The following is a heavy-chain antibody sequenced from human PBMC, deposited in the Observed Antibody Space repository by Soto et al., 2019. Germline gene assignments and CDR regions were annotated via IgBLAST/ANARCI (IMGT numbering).Heavy chain of an antibody. V-gene: IGHV5-51*01. Sequence: GESLKISCKGFGFTFTTYWIAWVRQMPGKGLEWMGIIYAGDSDTRYSPSFQGQVAISADKSINTAYLQWSSVKASDTAIYYCARTKQASAYSSSFSLAYWGQGTQVTVSS. D-gene: IGHD6-19*01. CDR1: GFTFTTYW. CDR2: IYAGDSDT. CDR3: ARTKQASAYSSSFSLAY. J-gene: IGHJ4*02.